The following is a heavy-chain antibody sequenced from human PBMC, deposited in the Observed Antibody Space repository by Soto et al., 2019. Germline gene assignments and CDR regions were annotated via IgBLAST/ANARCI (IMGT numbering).Heavy chain of an antibody. J-gene: IGHJ4*02. D-gene: IGHD6-19*01. CDR1: GFTFSSYG. Sequence: GSLRLSCAASGFTFSSYGMHWVRQAPGKGLEWVAVISYDGSNKYYADSVKGRFTISRDNSKNTLYLQMNSLRAEDTAVYYCAKDLGYSSGWFDYWGQGTLVTVSS. CDR3: AKDLGYSSGWFDY. CDR2: ISYDGSNK. V-gene: IGHV3-30*18.